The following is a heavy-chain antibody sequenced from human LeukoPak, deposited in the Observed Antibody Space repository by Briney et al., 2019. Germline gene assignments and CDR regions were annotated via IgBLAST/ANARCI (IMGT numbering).Heavy chain of an antibody. V-gene: IGHV3-30*04. Sequence: GRSLRLSCAASGFTFSAYAMHWLRQAPGKGLEGVAVISHDSKSEFYADSLKGRRTISRGYSKSTVYLQMNSLRSEDTAVYYCERAMTRGVIPYWGQGTLVTVSS. CDR1: GFTFSAYA. J-gene: IGHJ4*02. CDR2: ISHDSKSE. CDR3: ERAMTRGVIPY. D-gene: IGHD3-10*01.